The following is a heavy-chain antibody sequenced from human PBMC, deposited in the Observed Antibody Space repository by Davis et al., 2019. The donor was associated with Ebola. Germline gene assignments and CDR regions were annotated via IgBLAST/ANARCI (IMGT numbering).Heavy chain of an antibody. J-gene: IGHJ4*02. CDR1: GFTFNKYG. CDR2: VSRKGDS. D-gene: IGHD2-21*02. Sequence: GESLKISCAASGFTFNKYGMRWVRQALGKGLEWVAAVSRKGDSYYADSVKGRFTVSRDTSKDTLFLQMDSLRDEDTAIYYCAKEMGVTKPYDHWGQGTLVTVSS. CDR3: AKEMGVTKPYDH. V-gene: IGHV3-23*01.